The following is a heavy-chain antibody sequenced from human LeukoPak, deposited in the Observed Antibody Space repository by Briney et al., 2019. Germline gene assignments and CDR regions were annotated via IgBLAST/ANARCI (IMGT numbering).Heavy chain of an antibody. Sequence: PGGSLRLSCAASGFTFRTYSMNWVRQAPGKGLEWVSYITSSSGTTYYADSVKGRFTISRDNVKNSLSLQMNSLRDEDTAVYYCARGGQHLVGYYFDHWGQGTLVTVSS. J-gene: IGHJ4*02. CDR2: ITSSSGTT. CDR3: ARGGQHLVGYYFDH. D-gene: IGHD6-13*01. V-gene: IGHV3-48*02. CDR1: GFTFRTYS.